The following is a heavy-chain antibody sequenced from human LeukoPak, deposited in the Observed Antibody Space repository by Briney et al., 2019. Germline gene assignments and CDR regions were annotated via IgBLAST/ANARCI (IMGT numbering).Heavy chain of an antibody. J-gene: IGHJ4*02. V-gene: IGHV1-24*01. CDR1: GYTLTELS. D-gene: IGHD3-22*01. CDR2: FDPEDGET. Sequence: ASVKVSCKVSGYTLTELSMHWVRQAPGKGLEWMGGFDPEDGETIYAQKFQGRVTMTEDTSTDTAYMELSSLRPEDTAVYYCATDNNYYDSSDYYFGSWDYWGQGTLVTVSS. CDR3: ATDNNYYDSSDYYFGSWDY.